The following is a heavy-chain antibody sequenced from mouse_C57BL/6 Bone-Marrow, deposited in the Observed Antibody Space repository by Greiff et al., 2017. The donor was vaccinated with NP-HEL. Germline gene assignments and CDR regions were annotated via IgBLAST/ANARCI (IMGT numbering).Heavy chain of an antibody. D-gene: IGHD1-1*01. CDR1: GYTFTTYP. Sequence: VQLKESGAELVKPGASVKMSCKASGYTFTTYPIEWMKQNHGKSLEWIGNFHPYNDDTKYNEKFKGKATLTVEKSSSTVYLELSRLTSDDSAVYYCARRGYYGTSWFAYWGQGTLVTVSA. CDR3: ARRGYYGTSWFAY. V-gene: IGHV1-47*01. J-gene: IGHJ3*01. CDR2: FHPYNDDT.